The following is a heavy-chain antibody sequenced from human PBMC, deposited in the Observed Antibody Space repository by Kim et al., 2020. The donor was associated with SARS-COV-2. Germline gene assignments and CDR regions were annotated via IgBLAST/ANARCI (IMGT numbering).Heavy chain of an antibody. CDR3: AKDAAAVTTYYYGMDV. D-gene: IGHD4-4*01. J-gene: IGHJ6*02. Sequence: SVKGRFTISRDNSKNTLYLQMNSLRAEDTAVYYCAKDAAAVTTYYYGMDVWGQGTTVTVSS. V-gene: IGHV3-30*02.